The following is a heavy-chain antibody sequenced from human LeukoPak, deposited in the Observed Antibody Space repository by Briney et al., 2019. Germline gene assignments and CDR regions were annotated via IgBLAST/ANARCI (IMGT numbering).Heavy chain of an antibody. CDR3: AGGSSSSWYSFDY. CDR1: GGSISSYY. D-gene: IGHD6-13*01. Sequence: SETLSLTCTVSGGSISSYYWSWIRQPPGKGLEWIGYIYYSGSTNYNPSLKSRVTISVDTSKNQFSLKLSSVIAADTAVYYCAGGSSSSWYSFDYWGQGTLVTVSS. J-gene: IGHJ4*02. CDR2: IYYSGST. V-gene: IGHV4-59*08.